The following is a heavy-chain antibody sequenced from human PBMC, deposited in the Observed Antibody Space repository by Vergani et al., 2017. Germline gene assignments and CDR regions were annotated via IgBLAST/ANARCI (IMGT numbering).Heavy chain of an antibody. CDR1: GGTFSRYA. CDR2: IIPIFGTA. V-gene: IGHV1-69*01. Sequence: QVQLVQSGAEVKKPGSSVKVSCKASGGTFSRYAISWVRQAPGQGLEWMGGIIPIFGTANYAEKFQGRVTITADESTSTAYMELSSLISEDTAVYYCARGDYYGSGSYSYYYYYYMDVWGKGTTVTVSS. J-gene: IGHJ6*03. CDR3: ARGDYYGSGSYSYYYYYYMDV. D-gene: IGHD3-10*01.